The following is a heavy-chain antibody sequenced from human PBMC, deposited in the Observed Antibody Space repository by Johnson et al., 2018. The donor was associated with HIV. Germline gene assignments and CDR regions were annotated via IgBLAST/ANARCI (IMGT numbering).Heavy chain of an antibody. V-gene: IGHV3-66*01. CDR1: GFTVSSNY. Sequence: VQLVESGGGVVQPGGSLKLSCAASGFTVSSNYMSWVRQAPGKGLEWVSVIYSGGSTYYADSVKGRFTISRDNSKNTLYLQMNSLRAEDTAVYYCARGSGVLTGGDSDAFDIWGQGTMVTVSS. D-gene: IGHD4-17*01. CDR2: IYSGGST. J-gene: IGHJ3*02. CDR3: ARGSGVLTGGDSDAFDI.